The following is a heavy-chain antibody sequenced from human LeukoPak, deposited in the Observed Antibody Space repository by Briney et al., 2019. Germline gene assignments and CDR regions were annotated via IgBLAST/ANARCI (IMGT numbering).Heavy chain of an antibody. D-gene: IGHD4-17*01. J-gene: IGHJ6*02. CDR3: ARGGYGDYGMDV. CDR2: VSWNGSRA. Sequence: PGGSLRLSCAASGFTFSNSDMNWVHQAPGKGLEWVSGVSWNGSRAHYADSVKGRFTISRDNAKNSLYLQMNSLRAEDTAVYYCARGGYGDYGMDVWGQGTTVTVSS. CDR1: GFTFSNSD. V-gene: IGHV3-35*01.